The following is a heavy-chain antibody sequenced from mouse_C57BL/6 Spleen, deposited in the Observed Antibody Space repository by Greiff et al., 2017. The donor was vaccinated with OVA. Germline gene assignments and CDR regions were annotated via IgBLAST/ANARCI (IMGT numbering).Heavy chain of an antibody. J-gene: IGHJ1*03. CDR1: GYAFTNYL. CDR2: INPGSGGT. D-gene: IGHD1-1*01. CDR3: ARCGSSPCGYFDV. V-gene: IGHV1-54*01. Sequence: VQLQQSVAELVRPGTSVKVSCTASGYAFTNYLIEWVKQRPGQGLEWIGVINPGSGGTNYTAKFQGKATLTADKSSSTAYMQLSSLTSEDSAVYVCARCGSSPCGYFDVWGTGTTVTVSS.